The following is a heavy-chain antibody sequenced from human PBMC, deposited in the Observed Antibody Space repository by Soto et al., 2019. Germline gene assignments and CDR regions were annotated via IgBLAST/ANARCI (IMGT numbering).Heavy chain of an antibody. CDR2: NHYSGST. J-gene: IGHJ4*02. V-gene: IGHV4-61*08. CDR1: GGSVSSGGYY. D-gene: IGHD6-6*01. Sequence: SETLSLTCTVSGGSVSSGGYYWSWIRQPPGRGLEWIGYNHYSGSTDYNPSLKSRVTISIDTSKNQFSLKLSSVTAADTAVYYGAGGEGRVSARQFFDSWGQGPLVTVSS. CDR3: AGGEGRVSARQFFDS.